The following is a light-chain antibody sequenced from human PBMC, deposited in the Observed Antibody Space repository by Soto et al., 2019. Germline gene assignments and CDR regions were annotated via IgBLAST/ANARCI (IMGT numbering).Light chain of an antibody. V-gene: IGKV4-1*01. J-gene: IGKJ4*01. Sequence: DIVMPQSPEYLAGALGERATINCKSSQSVLYTPNAKTYLAWYQQKPGQPPRLLSYWASYREPGVPDRFSGSGSGADFTLTISSLQAEDVEVYYCQQYHSTRLTFGGGTKVDIK. CDR3: QQYHSTRLT. CDR1: QSVLYTPNAKTY. CDR2: WAS.